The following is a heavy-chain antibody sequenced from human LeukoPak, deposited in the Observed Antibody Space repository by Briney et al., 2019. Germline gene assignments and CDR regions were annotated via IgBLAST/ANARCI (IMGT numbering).Heavy chain of an antibody. Sequence: ASVQVSCKASGYTFTSYGISWVRQAPGQGLEWMGWISAYNGNTNYAQKLQGRVTMTTDTSTSTAYMELRSLRSDDTAVYYCARDVSLEGYDSSGWVDYWGQGTLVTVSS. CDR1: GYTFTSYG. J-gene: IGHJ4*02. CDR2: ISAYNGNT. CDR3: ARDVSLEGYDSSGWVDY. V-gene: IGHV1-18*01. D-gene: IGHD3-22*01.